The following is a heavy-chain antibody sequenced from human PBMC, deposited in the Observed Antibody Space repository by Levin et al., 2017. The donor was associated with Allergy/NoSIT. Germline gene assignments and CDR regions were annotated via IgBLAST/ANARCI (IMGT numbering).Heavy chain of an antibody. Sequence: SETLSLTCNVSGGSISGYYWSWVRQPPGKGLDWVGYIYYTGSTNYNPSLKSRVTISVDTSKNQFSLNLSSVTAADTAVYFCARQLDGNAFRYFDLWGRGTLVTVSS. CDR2: IYYTGST. J-gene: IGHJ2*01. CDR1: GGSISGYY. V-gene: IGHV4-59*08. D-gene: IGHD3-3*02. CDR3: ARQLDGNAFRYFDL.